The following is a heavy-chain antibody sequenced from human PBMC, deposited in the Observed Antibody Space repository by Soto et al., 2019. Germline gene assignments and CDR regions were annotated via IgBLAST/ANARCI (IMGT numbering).Heavy chain of an antibody. Sequence: SETLSLTCTVSGGSISSSSYYWGWIRQPPGKGLEWIGSIYYSGSTYYNPPLKSRVTISVDTSKNQFSLKLSSVTAADTAVYYCASGYCSGGSCYSRYYYGMDVWGQGTTVTVSS. CDR2: IYYSGST. CDR1: GGSISSSSYY. D-gene: IGHD2-15*01. J-gene: IGHJ6*02. V-gene: IGHV4-39*01. CDR3: ASGYCSGGSCYSRYYYGMDV.